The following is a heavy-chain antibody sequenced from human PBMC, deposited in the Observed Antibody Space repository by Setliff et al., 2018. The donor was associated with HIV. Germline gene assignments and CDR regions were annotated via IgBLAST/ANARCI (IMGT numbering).Heavy chain of an antibody. CDR3: ARRFLTVHMDV. V-gene: IGHV3-9*01. CDR2: ISWNRGTI. Sequence: PGGSLRLSCAASGFTFDDYAMYWVRQAPGEGLELVSSISWNRGTIAYAASVKGRFTISRDNVKRSLYLQMNSLRAEDTAVYYCARRFLTVHMDVWGKGTTVTVSS. D-gene: IGHD3-9*01. J-gene: IGHJ6*03. CDR1: GFTFDDYA.